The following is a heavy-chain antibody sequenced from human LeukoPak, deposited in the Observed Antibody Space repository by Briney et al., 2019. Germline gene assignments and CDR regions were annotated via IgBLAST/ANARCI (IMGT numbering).Heavy chain of an antibody. V-gene: IGHV1-69*04. Sequence: SVKVSCKASGGTFSSYAISWVRQAPGQGLEWMGRIIPILGIANYAQRFQGRVTITADKSTSTAYMELSSLRSEDTAVYYCAREEFRAARIHDYWGQGTLVTVSS. D-gene: IGHD6-6*01. CDR3: AREEFRAARIHDY. CDR1: GGTFSSYA. CDR2: IIPILGIA. J-gene: IGHJ4*02.